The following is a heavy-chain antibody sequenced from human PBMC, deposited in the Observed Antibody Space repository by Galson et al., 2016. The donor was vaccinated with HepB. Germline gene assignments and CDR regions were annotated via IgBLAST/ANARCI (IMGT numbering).Heavy chain of an antibody. Sequence: SLRLSCAASGFTFSDYYMSWIRQVPGEGLEWVSYISVSGTYTNYADSVKGRFTISRDNAKNSLYLQMNSLRAEDTAIYYCARDLSTGGVIIPYSYSYYGVDVWGQGTTVTVSS. J-gene: IGHJ6*02. CDR3: ARDLSTGGVIIPYSYSYYGVDV. V-gene: IGHV3-11*05. CDR2: ISVSGTYT. D-gene: IGHD3-10*01. CDR1: GFTFSDYY.